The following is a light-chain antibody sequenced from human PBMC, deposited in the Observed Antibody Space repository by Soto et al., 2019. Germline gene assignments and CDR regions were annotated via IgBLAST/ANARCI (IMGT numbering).Light chain of an antibody. CDR3: QQYGSSPRT. J-gene: IGKJ1*01. CDR1: QSVTSY. CDR2: GAS. Sequence: EIVLTQSPGTLSLSPGERATLSCRASQSVTSYLAWYQQTPGQPPRVLIYGASIRATGIPDRFSGSGSGTDFTLTISRLVPEDFAVYYCQQYGSSPRTVGQGTKVEVK. V-gene: IGKV3-20*01.